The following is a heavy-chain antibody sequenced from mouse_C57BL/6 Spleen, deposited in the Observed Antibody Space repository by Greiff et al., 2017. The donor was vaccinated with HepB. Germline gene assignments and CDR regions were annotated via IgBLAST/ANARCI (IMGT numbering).Heavy chain of an antibody. CDR3: ARYSNYFVY. J-gene: IGHJ3*01. CDR2: IDPSDSYT. V-gene: IGHV1-59*01. D-gene: IGHD2-5*01. CDR1: GYTFTSYW. Sequence: QVQLQQPGAELVRPGTSVKLSCKASGYTFTSYWMHWVKQRPGQGHEWIGVIDPSDSYTNYNQKFKGKATLTVDTSSSTAYMQLSSLTSEDSAVYYCARYSNYFVYWGQGTLVTVSA.